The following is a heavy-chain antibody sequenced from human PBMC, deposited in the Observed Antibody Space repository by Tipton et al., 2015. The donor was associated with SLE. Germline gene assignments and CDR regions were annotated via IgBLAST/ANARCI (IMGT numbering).Heavy chain of an antibody. J-gene: IGHJ3*01. CDR3: GRDLNYVFDV. V-gene: IGHV3-74*01. Sequence: GSLRLSCTASGFTFRTYRMHWVRQVPGKGLVWVARINTDGSSANYADSVKGRFTISRDNAKNTLYLQMNSLRADDMAIYYCGRDLNYVFDVWGQGTMVTVSS. D-gene: IGHD1-7*01. CDR1: GFTFRTYR. CDR2: INTDGSSA.